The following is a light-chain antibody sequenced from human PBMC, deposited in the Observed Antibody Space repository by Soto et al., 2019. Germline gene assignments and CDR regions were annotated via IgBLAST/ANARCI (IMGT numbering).Light chain of an antibody. CDR2: GTS. CDR1: QTVTSN. V-gene: IGKV3-15*01. CDR3: QQYDNWPDT. Sequence: IVMTQSPATLSLSPGERATLSCRASQTVTSNLAWYQHKPGQAPRLLIYGTSTRATGIPARFSGSGSETEFTLTISSLQSEDFAVYYCQQYDNWPDTFGQGTKVELK. J-gene: IGKJ1*01.